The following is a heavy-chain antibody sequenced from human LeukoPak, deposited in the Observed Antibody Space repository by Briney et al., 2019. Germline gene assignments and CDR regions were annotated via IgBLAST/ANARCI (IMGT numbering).Heavy chain of an antibody. D-gene: IGHD5-24*01. V-gene: IGHV3-33*01. CDR2: IWYDGSNK. J-gene: IGHJ4*02. CDR1: GFTFSNYG. Sequence: GRSLRLSCAASGFTFSNYGIHWVRQAPGKGLEWVAVIWYDGSNKYYPDSVKGRFTISRDNSKNTLYLQMNSLRAEDTAVYYCARGNGYNSDRFDYWGQGTLVTVSS. CDR3: ARGNGYNSDRFDY.